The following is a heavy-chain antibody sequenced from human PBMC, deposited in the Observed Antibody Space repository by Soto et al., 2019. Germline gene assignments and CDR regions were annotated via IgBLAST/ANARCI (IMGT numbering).Heavy chain of an antibody. CDR2: IYYSGST. V-gene: IGHV4-30-4*01. Sequence: QVQLQESGPGLVKPSQTLSLTCTVSGGSISSGDYFWSWIRQPPGRGLEWIGYIYYSGSTFYNPSLESRITISIDTSKNQFSLKLSAVTAAATAVYYCARDRPDYSSGTYYNGISLFDYWCQGTLVTVSS. CDR1: GGSISSGDYF. D-gene: IGHD3-10*01. J-gene: IGHJ4*02. CDR3: ARDRPDYSSGTYYNGISLFDY.